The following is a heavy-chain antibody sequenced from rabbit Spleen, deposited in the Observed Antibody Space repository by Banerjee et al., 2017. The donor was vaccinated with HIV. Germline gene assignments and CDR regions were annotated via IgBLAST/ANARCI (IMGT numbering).Heavy chain of an antibody. V-gene: IGHV1S45*01. CDR3: ARDAATSFSSYGMDL. CDR1: GFDFSFSTY. CDR2: VDIGGSDFT. D-gene: IGHD8-1*01. Sequence: QERLVESGGGLVQPEGSLTLTCKASGFDFSFSTYMCWVRQAPGKGLEWIGCVDIGGSDFTYFASWAKGRFTISKTSSTTVTLQMTSLTAADTATYFCARDAATSFSSYGMDLWGPGTLVTVS. J-gene: IGHJ6*01.